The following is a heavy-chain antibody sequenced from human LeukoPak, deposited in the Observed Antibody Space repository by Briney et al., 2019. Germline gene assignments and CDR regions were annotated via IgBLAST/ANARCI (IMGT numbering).Heavy chain of an antibody. J-gene: IGHJ5*02. CDR1: GYTFTGYY. CDR2: MNPNSGGT. D-gene: IGHD6-13*01. Sequence: ASVTVSCKASGYTFTGYYMHWGWQAPGQGLGWMGWMNPNSGGTNYAEKFQGRVTMTRDTSINTAFMELSRLRSDDTAVYYCARDPAWEQLYNWFDPRGQGTLVTVSS. CDR3: ARDPAWEQLYNWFDP. V-gene: IGHV1-2*02.